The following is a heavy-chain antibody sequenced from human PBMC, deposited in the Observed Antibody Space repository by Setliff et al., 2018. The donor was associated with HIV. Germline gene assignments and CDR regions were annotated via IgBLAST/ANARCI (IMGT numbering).Heavy chain of an antibody. CDR3: ARGSDYIWGNYRFPFDY. V-gene: IGHV4-39*07. J-gene: IGHJ4*02. D-gene: IGHD3-16*02. CDR1: GGSIRSSSYY. Sequence: SETLSLTCTVSGGSIRSSSYYWGWIRQPPGKGLEWIGSIYYTGKTNYNPSLKSRVTISVDTSKSQFSLKLSSVTAADTALYYCARGSDYIWGNYRFPFDYWGQGTLVTVSS. CDR2: IYYTGKT.